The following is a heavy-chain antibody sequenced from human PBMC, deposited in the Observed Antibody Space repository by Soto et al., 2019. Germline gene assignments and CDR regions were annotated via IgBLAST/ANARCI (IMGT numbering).Heavy chain of an antibody. J-gene: IGHJ4*02. CDR1: GFTFDNYA. Sequence: EVQLLESGGGWVQPGGSLRLSCAGSGFTFDNYAMSWVRQAPGKGLEWVSTISSGGNTYYADSVKGRFAISRDNSKNTLSLEMNSLRAEDTAVYYCAKKNVVVLGDYGFLWGQGTLVTVSS. V-gene: IGHV3-23*01. CDR2: ISSGGNT. CDR3: AKKNVVVLGDYGFL. D-gene: IGHD2-15*01.